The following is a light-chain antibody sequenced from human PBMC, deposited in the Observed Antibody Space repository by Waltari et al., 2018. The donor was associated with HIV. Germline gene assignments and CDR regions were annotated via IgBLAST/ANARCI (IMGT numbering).Light chain of an antibody. Sequence: QSVLTQPPSVSGAPGQRVTISSTGSSSTIGAGYDVHWYQQRHATAPKVLIYGNSNRPAGVPDRFSGSKSGTSASLAITGLQAEDEADYYCQSYDSNLSGATVFGTGTKVTVL. CDR3: QSYDSNLSGATV. V-gene: IGLV1-40*01. CDR1: SSTIGAGYD. CDR2: GNS. J-gene: IGLJ1*01.